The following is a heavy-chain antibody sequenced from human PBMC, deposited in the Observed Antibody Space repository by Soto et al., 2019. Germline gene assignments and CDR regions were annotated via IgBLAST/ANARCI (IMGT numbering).Heavy chain of an antibody. V-gene: IGHV4-39*01. CDR3: ARLTYYYDSIHWFDP. CDR2: IYYSGST. Sequence: PSETLSLTCTVSGGSISSSSYYWGWIRQPPGKGLEWIGSIYYSGSTYYNPSLNSRVTISVDTSKNQFSLKLSSVTAADTAVYYCARLTYYYDSIHWFDPWGQGTLVTVSS. J-gene: IGHJ5*02. CDR1: GGSISSSSYY. D-gene: IGHD3-22*01.